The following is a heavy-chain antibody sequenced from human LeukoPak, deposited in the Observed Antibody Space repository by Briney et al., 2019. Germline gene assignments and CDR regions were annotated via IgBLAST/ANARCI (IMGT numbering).Heavy chain of an antibody. D-gene: IGHD4-17*01. J-gene: IGHJ3*01. CDR2: IRGTGGTT. CDR3: GKDPNGDYVGAFDF. CDR1: GFTFSSYE. Sequence: QPGGSLRLSCAASGFTFSSYEMNWVRQAPGKGLEWISAIRGTGGTTYYADSVKGRCTISRDNSRNTVYLQMNSLRAEDAALYFCGKDPNGDYVGAFDFWGPGTMVTVSS. V-gene: IGHV3-23*01.